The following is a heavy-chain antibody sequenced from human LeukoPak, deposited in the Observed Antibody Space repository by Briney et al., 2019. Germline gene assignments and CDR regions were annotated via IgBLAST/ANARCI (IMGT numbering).Heavy chain of an antibody. Sequence: GGALKLSCAASGFTVSSNYMSWVRQAPGKGLEWVSSVSDTGAGTNYADSVKGRFTISRDNSKNTLYLQVNSLRAEDTALYYCATGSGSGTSPPVFWGQGTLVTVSS. CDR2: VSDTGAGT. D-gene: IGHD3-10*01. CDR1: GFTVSSNY. CDR3: ATGSGSGTSPPVF. J-gene: IGHJ4*02. V-gene: IGHV3-23*01.